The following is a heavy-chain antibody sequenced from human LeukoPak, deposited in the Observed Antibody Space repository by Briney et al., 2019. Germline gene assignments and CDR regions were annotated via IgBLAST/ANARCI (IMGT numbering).Heavy chain of an antibody. D-gene: IGHD5-12*01. CDR1: GFTFSSYS. CDR3: ARYDPGGATKYMDV. V-gene: IGHV3-21*01. J-gene: IGHJ6*03. CDR2: ISSSSSYI. Sequence: GGSLRLSCAASGFTFSSYSMNWVRQAPGKGLEWVSSISSSSSYIYYADSVKGRFTISRDNAKNSLYLQMNSLRAEDTAVYYCARYDPGGATKYMDVWGKGTTVTVSS.